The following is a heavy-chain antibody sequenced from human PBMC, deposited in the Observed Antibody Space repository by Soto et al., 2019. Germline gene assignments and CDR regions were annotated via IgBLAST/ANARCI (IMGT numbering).Heavy chain of an antibody. D-gene: IGHD5-12*01. CDR2: IKQDGGQT. V-gene: IGHV3-7*01. CDR1: GFTFDSYW. CDR3: ARGGNGYENWPPYYYYGMDV. J-gene: IGHJ6*02. Sequence: EVQLVESGGGFVQPGGSLRLSCAASGFTFDSYWMTWVRQAPGKGLEWVAHIKQDGGQTYYVDSVKGRFTISRDNAKTSXYLQMNSLRAEDTSVYFCARGGNGYENWPPYYYYGMDVWGQGTTVTVSS.